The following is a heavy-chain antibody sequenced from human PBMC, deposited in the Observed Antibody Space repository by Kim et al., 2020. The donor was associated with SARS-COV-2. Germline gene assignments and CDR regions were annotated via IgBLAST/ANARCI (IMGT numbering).Heavy chain of an antibody. D-gene: IGHD1-26*01. CDR2: IRFDGANI. CDR1: GFTFGSFA. J-gene: IGHJ4*02. Sequence: GGSLRLSCTASGFTFGSFAMHWVRQAPGKGLEWVAFIRFDGANIYYAESVKGRFTISRDNSKSTLYLQMSSLRAEDTAVYYCAREINSHPQRRHFDYWGQGTLVIGSA. V-gene: IGHV3-30*02. CDR3: AREINSHPQRRHFDY.